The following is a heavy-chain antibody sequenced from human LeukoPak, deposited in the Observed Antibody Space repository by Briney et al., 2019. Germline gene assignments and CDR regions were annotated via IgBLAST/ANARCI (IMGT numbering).Heavy chain of an antibody. J-gene: IGHJ3*02. Sequence: SVKVSCKASGGTFSSNAISWVRQAPGQGLEWMGGIIPISGTPNYAQKFQGRVTMTRDMSTTTVNMELSSLRSEDTAVYYCARGSSRSSRDAFDIWGQGTMATVSS. CDR2: IIPISGTP. V-gene: IGHV1-69*05. CDR1: GGTFSSNA. CDR3: ARGSSRSSRDAFDI.